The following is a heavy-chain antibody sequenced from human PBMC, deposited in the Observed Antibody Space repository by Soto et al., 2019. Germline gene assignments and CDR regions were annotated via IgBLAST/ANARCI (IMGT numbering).Heavy chain of an antibody. J-gene: IGHJ4*02. D-gene: IGHD3-10*01. V-gene: IGHV3-23*01. Sequence: PGGSLRLSCAASGFTFSSYAMNWVRQAPGKGLEWVSDIIGSGDSTYYADSVKARFTISRDNSKNTLYLQMNSLRVEDTAVYYCVKYASGSRYRESDYWGQGTLVTVSS. CDR3: VKYASGSRYRESDY. CDR2: IIGSGDST. CDR1: GFTFSSYA.